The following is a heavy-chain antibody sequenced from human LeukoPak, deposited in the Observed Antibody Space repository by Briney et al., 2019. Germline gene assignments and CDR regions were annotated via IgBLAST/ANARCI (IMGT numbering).Heavy chain of an antibody. CDR2: INPNSGGT. D-gene: IGHD2-2*02. CDR1: GYTFTGYY. Sequence: ASVKVSCTASGYTFTGYYMHWVRQAPGQGLEWMGWINPNSGGTNYAQKFQGRVTMTRDTSISTAYMELSRLRSDDTAVYYCARGIRIVVVPAAIRLDYWGQGTLVTVSS. CDR3: ARGIRIVVVPAAIRLDY. V-gene: IGHV1-2*02. J-gene: IGHJ4*02.